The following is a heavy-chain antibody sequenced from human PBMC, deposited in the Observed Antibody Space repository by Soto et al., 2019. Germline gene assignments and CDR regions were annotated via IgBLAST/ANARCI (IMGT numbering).Heavy chain of an antibody. CDR1: GGSISSSNW. J-gene: IGHJ5*02. Sequence: PSETLSLTCAVSGGSISSSNWWSRVRQPPGKGLEWIGEIYHSGSTNYNPSLKSRVTISVDKSKNQFSLKLSSVTAADTAVYYCARDGEAYCSSTSCATNWFDPWGQGTLVTVSS. CDR3: ARDGEAYCSSTSCATNWFDP. V-gene: IGHV4-4*02. CDR2: IYHSGST. D-gene: IGHD2-2*01.